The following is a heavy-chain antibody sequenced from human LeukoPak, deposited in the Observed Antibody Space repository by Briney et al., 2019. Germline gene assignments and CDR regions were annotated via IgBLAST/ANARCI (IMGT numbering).Heavy chain of an antibody. CDR2: IWYDGSNK. CDR3: AKDMYSSSSLDY. CDR1: GFTFSSYG. J-gene: IGHJ4*02. D-gene: IGHD6-6*01. V-gene: IGHV3-33*06. Sequence: PGGSLRLSCAASGFTFSSYGMHWVRQAPGKGLEWVAVIWYDGSNKYYADSVKGRFTISRDNSKNTLDLQMNSLRAEDTAVYYCAKDMYSSSSLDYWGQGTLVTVSS.